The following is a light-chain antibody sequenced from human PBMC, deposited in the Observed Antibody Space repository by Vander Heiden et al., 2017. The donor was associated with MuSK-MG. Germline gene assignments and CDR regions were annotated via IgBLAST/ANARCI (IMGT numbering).Light chain of an antibody. V-gene: IGLV1-40*01. CDR2: ANN. Sequence: QSVLTQPPSVSGAPGQRVTISCTGSSSNIGAGFDVHWYQLLPGTAPRLLIFANNNRPAGVPDRFSGSKSGTSASLAITGLQTEDEADYYCQSYDSGHLMFGGGTKVTVL. J-gene: IGLJ3*02. CDR3: QSYDSGHLM. CDR1: SSNIGAGFD.